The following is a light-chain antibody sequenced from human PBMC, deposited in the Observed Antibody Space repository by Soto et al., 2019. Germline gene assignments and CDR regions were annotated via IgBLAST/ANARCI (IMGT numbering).Light chain of an antibody. CDR3: CSYAGSDTLI. Sequence: QSVLTQPRSVSASPGQSVTISCTGTSSDVGNYNYVSWYQQYPDKAPKLMIHDVSKRPSGVPDRFSGSKSGNTASLTISGLQAEDEADYYCCSYAGSDTLIFGGGTKVTVL. CDR1: SSDVGNYNY. CDR2: DVS. V-gene: IGLV2-11*01. J-gene: IGLJ2*01.